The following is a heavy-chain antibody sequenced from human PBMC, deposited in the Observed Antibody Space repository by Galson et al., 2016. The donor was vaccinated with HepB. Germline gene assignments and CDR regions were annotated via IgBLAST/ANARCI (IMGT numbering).Heavy chain of an antibody. Sequence: SETLSLTCAVYGGSFNGYYWTWIRQPPGKGLEWIGEIYHSGSTNYNPSLKSRVTISLDTSKNQFSVKLSSVTAADTAVYYGSRRARGDCVGWFDPWGQGTLVTVSS. CDR1: GGSFNGYY. CDR3: SRRARGDCVGWFDP. V-gene: IGHV4-34*01. D-gene: IGHD2-21*02. J-gene: IGHJ5*02. CDR2: IYHSGST.